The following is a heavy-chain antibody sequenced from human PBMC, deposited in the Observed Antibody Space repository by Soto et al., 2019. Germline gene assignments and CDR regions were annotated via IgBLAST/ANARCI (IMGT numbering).Heavy chain of an antibody. V-gene: IGHV3-21*01. CDR1: GFTFSSYS. CDR2: ISSSSSYI. CDR3: ARDLQEYYFDY. Sequence: GGSLRLSCAASGFTFSSYSMNWVRQAPGKGLEWVSSISSSSSYIYYADSVKGRFTISRDNAKNSLYLQMNSLRAEDTVVYYCARDLQEYYFDYWGQGTLVTVSS. J-gene: IGHJ4*02. D-gene: IGHD4-4*01.